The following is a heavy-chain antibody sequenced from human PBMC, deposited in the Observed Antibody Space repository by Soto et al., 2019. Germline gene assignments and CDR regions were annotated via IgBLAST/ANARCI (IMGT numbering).Heavy chain of an antibody. J-gene: IGHJ4*02. V-gene: IGHV4-39*01. CDR2: IYYSGST. D-gene: IGHD3-22*01. CDR3: ARGTRRISITMIVVVTPDYFDY. CDR1: GGSISSSSYY. Sequence: QLQLQESGPGLVKPSETLSLTCTVSGGSISSSSYYWGWIRQPPGKGLEWIGSIYYSGSTYYNPCLKSRVSISVDTSKNQFSLKLSCVTAADTAVYYCARGTRRISITMIVVVTPDYFDYWGQGTLVTVSS.